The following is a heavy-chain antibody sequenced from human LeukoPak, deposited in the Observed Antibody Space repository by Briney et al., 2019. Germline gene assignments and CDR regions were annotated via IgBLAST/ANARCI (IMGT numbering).Heavy chain of an antibody. V-gene: IGHV3-23*01. CDR1: GLTFSDYA. J-gene: IGHJ4*02. Sequence: PGGSLRLSCAASGLTFSDYAMSWFRQAPGKGLEWVSGITSGFTPHYADSVKGRFTISRDNPKNTFHLQLNGLRAEDTAVYYCAKDYSESRVADVFFEYWGQGTLVTVSS. CDR3: AKDYSESRVADVFFEY. CDR2: ITSGFTP. D-gene: IGHD2-15*01.